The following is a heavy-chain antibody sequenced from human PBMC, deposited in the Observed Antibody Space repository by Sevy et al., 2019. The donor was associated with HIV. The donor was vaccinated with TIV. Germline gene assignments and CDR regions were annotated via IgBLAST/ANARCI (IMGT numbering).Heavy chain of an antibody. CDR2: ISGSGGST. CDR3: AKDPDIVVVVAARRYYGMDV. D-gene: IGHD2-15*01. V-gene: IGHV3-23*01. Sequence: GGSLRLSCAASGFTFSSYAMSWVRQAPGKGLEWVSAISGSGGSTYYADSVKGRFTISRDNSKNTLYLQMNSLRAEDTAVYYCAKDPDIVVVVAARRYYGMDVLGQRTTVTVSS. CDR1: GFTFSSYA. J-gene: IGHJ6*02.